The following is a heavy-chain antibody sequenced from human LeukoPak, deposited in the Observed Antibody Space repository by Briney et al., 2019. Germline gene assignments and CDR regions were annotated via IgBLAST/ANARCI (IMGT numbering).Heavy chain of an antibody. J-gene: IGHJ4*02. D-gene: IGHD3-10*01. CDR3: ARDIRWFGTFDY. V-gene: IGHV3-74*01. CDR2: INSDGSST. Sequence: GGSLRLSCAAPGFTFSSYWMHWVRQAPGKGLVWVSRINSDGSSTSYADSVKGRFTISRDNAKNTLYLQMNSLRAEDTAVYYCARDIRWFGTFDYWGQGTLVTVSS. CDR1: GFTFSSYW.